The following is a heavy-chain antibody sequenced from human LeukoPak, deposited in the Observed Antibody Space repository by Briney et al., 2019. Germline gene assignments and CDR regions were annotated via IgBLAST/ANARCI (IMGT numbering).Heavy chain of an antibody. CDR3: ARFGGAYSDYYFDY. J-gene: IGHJ4*02. Sequence: SQTLSLTFTVSGGSISSGGYYWSWIRQPPGKGLEWIGYIYHSGSTYYNPSLKSRVTISVDRSKNQFSLKLSSVTAADTAVYYCARFGGAYSDYYFDYWGQGTLVTVSS. CDR1: GGSISSGGYY. CDR2: IYHSGST. V-gene: IGHV4-30-2*01. D-gene: IGHD3-10*01.